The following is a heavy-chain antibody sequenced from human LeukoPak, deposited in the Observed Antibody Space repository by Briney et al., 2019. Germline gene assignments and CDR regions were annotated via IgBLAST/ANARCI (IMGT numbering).Heavy chain of an antibody. Sequence: ASVQVSCKTSGYSFLAHYIHWVRQAPGQGLEWMGWINPNSGATVLAQKFQGAVSITRDTSSTTAYMELSRLTSDDTAVYFCARDLYGSLTYGLDSWGQGTLVIVSS. CDR3: ARDLYGSLTYGLDS. CDR1: GYSFLAHY. J-gene: IGHJ4*02. CDR2: INPNSGAT. D-gene: IGHD3-10*01. V-gene: IGHV1-2*02.